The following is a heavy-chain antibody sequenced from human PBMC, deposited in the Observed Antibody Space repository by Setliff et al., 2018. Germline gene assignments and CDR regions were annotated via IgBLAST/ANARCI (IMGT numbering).Heavy chain of an antibody. D-gene: IGHD2-15*01. Sequence: ASVKVSCKASGYTFSGYYMHWVRQAPGQGLEWMGWMNPSGGSTSYAQKFQGRVTMTRDTSTRTVYMELSSLRSEDTAVYYCAREAKRNVVVVVAATPVYWGQGTLVTVSS. CDR2: MNPSGGST. CDR3: AREAKRNVVVVVAATPVY. CDR1: GYTFSGYY. J-gene: IGHJ4*02. V-gene: IGHV1-46*01.